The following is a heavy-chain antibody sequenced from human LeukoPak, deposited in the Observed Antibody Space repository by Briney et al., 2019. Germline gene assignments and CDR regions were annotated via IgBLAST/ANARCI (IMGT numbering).Heavy chain of an antibody. CDR2: IYYSGST. CDR1: GGSISSYY. CDR3: ARVRGIAVVDY. Sequence: PSETLSLTCTVSGGSISSYYWSWIRQPPGKGLEWIGYIYYSGSTNYNPSLKSRVTISVDTSKNQFSLKLSSVTAADTAVYYCARVRGIAVVDYWGQGTLVTVSS. J-gene: IGHJ4*02. D-gene: IGHD6-19*01. V-gene: IGHV4-59*01.